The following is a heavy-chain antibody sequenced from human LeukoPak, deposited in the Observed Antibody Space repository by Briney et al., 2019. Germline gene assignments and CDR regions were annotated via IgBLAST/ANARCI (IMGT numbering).Heavy chain of an antibody. Sequence: GGSLRLSCVASGFTFSSYAMTWVRQAPGKGLEWVSSISNGGTAYYADSVKGRFTISRDNSKNSLYLQMNSLRAEDTAIYYCAKDPTMDYVFDYWGQGTLVTVSS. V-gene: IGHV3-23*01. CDR2: ISNGGTA. CDR1: GFTFSSYA. J-gene: IGHJ4*02. CDR3: AKDPTMDYVFDY. D-gene: IGHD4/OR15-4a*01.